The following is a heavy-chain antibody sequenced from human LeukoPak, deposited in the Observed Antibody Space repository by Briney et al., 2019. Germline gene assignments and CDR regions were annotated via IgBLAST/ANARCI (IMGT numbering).Heavy chain of an antibody. CDR2: IYHSGIT. D-gene: IGHD2-15*01. Sequence: SETLSLTCTVSGGSISTYYWSWIRQPPGKGLEWIGYIYHSGITNYNPSLKSRVTISVDTSKSQFSLKLSSVTAADTAMYYCARAGGGSFRFDYWGQGTLVTVSS. CDR1: GGSISTYY. V-gene: IGHV4-59*08. J-gene: IGHJ4*02. CDR3: ARAGGGSFRFDY.